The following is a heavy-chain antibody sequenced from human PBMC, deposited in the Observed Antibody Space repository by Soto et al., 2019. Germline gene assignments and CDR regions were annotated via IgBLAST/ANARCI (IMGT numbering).Heavy chain of an antibody. V-gene: IGHV5-51*01. D-gene: IGHD5-12*01. CDR3: ARQSGMDV. J-gene: IGHJ6*02. CDR2: IFPGDSDT. Sequence: GEALKISCKTSGYNFAGYWIGWVRQMPGKGLEWLGIIFPGDSDTKYSPSFQGQVIISADKSIRPAYLQWSSLKASDTAIYYCARQSGMDVWGQGTTVTVSS. CDR1: GYNFAGYW.